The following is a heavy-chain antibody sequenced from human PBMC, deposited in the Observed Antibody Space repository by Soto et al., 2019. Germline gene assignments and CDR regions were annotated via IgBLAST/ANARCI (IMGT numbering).Heavy chain of an antibody. V-gene: IGHV1-69*06. J-gene: IGHJ3*02. CDR1: GGTFSSYA. D-gene: IGHD3-10*01. CDR2: IIPIFGTA. Sequence: SVKVSCKASGGTFSSYAICWVRQASGQRLELMGGIIPIFGTANYAQKFQGRVTITADKSTSTAYMELSSLRSEDTAVYYCARFPVQLWFGELLSGDAFDIWG. CDR3: ARFPVQLWFGELLSGDAFDI.